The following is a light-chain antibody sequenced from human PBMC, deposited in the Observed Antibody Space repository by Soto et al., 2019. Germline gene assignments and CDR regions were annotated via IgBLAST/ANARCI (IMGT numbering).Light chain of an antibody. J-gene: IGKJ1*01. CDR1: QSVSTN. Sequence: DIVMTQSPATLSVSPGERATLSCRASQSVSTNLAWYQQKPGQAPRLLIYGASPMATGIPARFSGRGSGTEFTLIISTLQSDDFAVYYGQQDTNRPPWTFGQGTRVYLK. CDR2: GAS. V-gene: IGKV3-15*01. CDR3: QQDTNRPPWT.